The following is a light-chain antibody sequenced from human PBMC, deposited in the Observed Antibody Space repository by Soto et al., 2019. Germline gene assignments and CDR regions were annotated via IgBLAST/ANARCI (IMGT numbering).Light chain of an antibody. J-gene: IGKJ3*01. Sequence: EIVMTQSPATLSVSPGERATLSCRASQNVRSNLAWYQQKPGQAPRLLIYGASTRATGIPARFSGSGSGTEFTLTISSLEAEDFAVYYCQQRSRWPRFTFGPGTKVDIK. CDR1: QNVRSN. CDR2: GAS. V-gene: IGKV3-15*01. CDR3: QQRSRWPRFT.